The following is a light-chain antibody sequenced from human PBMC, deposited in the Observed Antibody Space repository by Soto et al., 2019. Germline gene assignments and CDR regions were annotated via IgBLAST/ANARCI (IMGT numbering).Light chain of an antibody. CDR2: DVT. V-gene: IGLV2-14*01. CDR3: TSYTSIANYV. CDR1: SSDVGAYNY. Sequence: QSVLTQPASVSGSPGQSIAISCTGTSSDVGAYNYVSWYQQHPGKAPKIMIYDVTNRPSGVSNRFSGSKSGNTASLTISGLQALDVADYSCTSYTSIANYVVRPGT. J-gene: IGLJ1*01.